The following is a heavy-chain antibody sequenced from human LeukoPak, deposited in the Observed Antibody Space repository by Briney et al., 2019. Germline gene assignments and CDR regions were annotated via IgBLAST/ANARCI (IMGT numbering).Heavy chain of an antibody. CDR2: IWYDGSNK. CDR1: GFTFSNYG. J-gene: IGHJ4*02. CDR3: ARDGRDYYESSGFLAY. D-gene: IGHD3-22*01. V-gene: IGHV3-33*01. Sequence: GGSLRLSCAASGFTFSNYGMHWVRQAPGKGLEWVAVIWYDGSNKYYAESVKGRFTFARDNSKNTLYLEMNSLRAEDTAVYYCARDGRDYYESSGFLAYWGQGTLVTVSS.